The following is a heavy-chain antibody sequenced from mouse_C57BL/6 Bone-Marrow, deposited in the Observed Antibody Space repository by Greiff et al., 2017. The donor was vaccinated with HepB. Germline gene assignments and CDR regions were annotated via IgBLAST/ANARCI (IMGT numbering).Heavy chain of an antibody. Sequence: ESGAELVRPGASVKLSCTASGFNIKDDYMHWVKQRPEQGLEWIGWIDPENGDTEYASKFQGKATITADTSSNTAYLQLSSLTSEDTAVYYCTNGNPYYYAMDYWGQGTSVTVSS. V-gene: IGHV14-4*01. J-gene: IGHJ4*01. CDR2: IDPENGDT. D-gene: IGHD2-1*01. CDR1: GFNIKDDY. CDR3: TNGNPYYYAMDY.